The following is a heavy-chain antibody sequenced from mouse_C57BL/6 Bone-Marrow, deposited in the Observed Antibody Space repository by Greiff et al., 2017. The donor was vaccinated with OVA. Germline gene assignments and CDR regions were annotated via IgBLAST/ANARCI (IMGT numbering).Heavy chain of an antibody. Sequence: EVQLVESEGGLVQPGSSMKLSCTASGFTFSDYYMAWVRQVPEKGLEWVANINYDGSSTYYLDSLKSRFIISRDNAKNILYLQMSSLKSEDTATYYCARGLWYGSSYYFDYWGQGTTLTVSS. J-gene: IGHJ2*01. CDR1: GFTFSDYY. CDR3: ARGLWYGSSYYFDY. CDR2: INYDGSST. D-gene: IGHD1-1*01. V-gene: IGHV5-16*01.